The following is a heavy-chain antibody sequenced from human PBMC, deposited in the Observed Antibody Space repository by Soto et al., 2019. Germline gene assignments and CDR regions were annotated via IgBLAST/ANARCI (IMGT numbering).Heavy chain of an antibody. CDR1: GASISDPSYY. D-gene: IGHD3-10*01. V-gene: IGHV4-39*02. J-gene: IGHJ5*02. CDR3: ARRTPLYASESSRFDP. CDR2: VDYSGTT. Sequence: SETLSLTCSVSGASISDPSYYWGWIRQPPGKGLEWIGTVDYSGTTSYNPSLRGRGIISVDASKNHFSLKVISVTAADTAVYYCARRTPLYASESSRFDPWGQGALVTV.